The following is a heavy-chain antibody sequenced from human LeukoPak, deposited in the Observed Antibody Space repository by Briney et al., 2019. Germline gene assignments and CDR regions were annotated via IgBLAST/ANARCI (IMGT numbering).Heavy chain of an antibody. CDR1: GFTFSSYS. V-gene: IGHV3-21*01. CDR3: ARKGSYHDSSGPSRYYYYYMDV. CDR2: ISSSSSYI. Sequence: GGSLRLSCAASGFTFSSYSMNWVRLAPGKGLEWASSISSSSSYIYYADSVKGRFTISRDNAKNSLYLQMNSLRAEDTAVYYCARKGSYHDSSGPSRYYYYYMDVWGKGTTVTVSS. D-gene: IGHD3-22*01. J-gene: IGHJ6*03.